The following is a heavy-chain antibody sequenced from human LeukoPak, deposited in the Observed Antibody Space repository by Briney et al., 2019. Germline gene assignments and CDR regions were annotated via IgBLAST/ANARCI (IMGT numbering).Heavy chain of an antibody. CDR2: IWYDGSNN. J-gene: IGHJ4*02. D-gene: IGHD1-26*01. CDR3: ASGRYYFDY. Sequence: PGRSLRLSCAASGFTFSSYGMHWVRQAPGKGLGCVEVIWYDGSNNYYADSVKGRFTISRDNSKNPLYVQMNKLRAEDTAVYCCASGRYYFDYWGQGTLVTVSS. V-gene: IGHV3-33*01. CDR1: GFTFSSYG.